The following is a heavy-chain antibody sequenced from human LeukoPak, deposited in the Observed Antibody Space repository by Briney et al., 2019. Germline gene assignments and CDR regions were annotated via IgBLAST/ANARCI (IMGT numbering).Heavy chain of an antibody. J-gene: IGHJ4*02. CDR1: GGSIGSYY. V-gene: IGHV4-59*08. Sequence: PSETLSLTCTVSGGSIGSYYWSWIRQPPGKGLEWIGYIYSSGSTNYNPSLKSRVTISVDTSKNQFSLKLTSVTAADTAVYYCARTYYFGSGNYHFDYWGQGTLVTVSS. CDR2: IYSSGST. D-gene: IGHD3-10*01. CDR3: ARTYYFGSGNYHFDY.